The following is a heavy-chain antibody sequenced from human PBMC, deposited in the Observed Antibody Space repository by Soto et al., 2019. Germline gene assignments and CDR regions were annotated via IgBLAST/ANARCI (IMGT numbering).Heavy chain of an antibody. J-gene: IGHJ6*02. V-gene: IGHV1-18*01. CDR3: ARDARIAVAGYYYYYGMDV. CDR2: ISAYNGNT. D-gene: IGHD6-19*01. CDR1: GYTFTSYG. Sequence: ASVKVSCKASGYTFTSYGISWVRQAPGQGLEWMGWISAYNGNTNYAQKLQGRVTMTTDTSTSTAYMELRSLRSDDTAVYYCARDARIAVAGYYYYYGMDVWGQGTTVTVSS.